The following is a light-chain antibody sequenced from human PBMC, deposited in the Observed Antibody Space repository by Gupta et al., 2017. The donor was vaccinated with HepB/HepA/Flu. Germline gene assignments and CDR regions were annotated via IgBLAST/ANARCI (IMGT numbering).Light chain of an antibody. CDR3: HQYGSSPPYT. J-gene: IGKJ2*01. CDR2: GAA. V-gene: IGKV3-20*01. Sequence: EIVLTHSPGTVSLSPGERATLSCRASQSIVSSYLAWYQQKPGQAPRLLIYGAASRATGIPDRFSGSGSGTDFTLTISRLEPEDFAVYYCHQYGSSPPYTFGQGTKLEIK. CDR1: QSIVSSY.